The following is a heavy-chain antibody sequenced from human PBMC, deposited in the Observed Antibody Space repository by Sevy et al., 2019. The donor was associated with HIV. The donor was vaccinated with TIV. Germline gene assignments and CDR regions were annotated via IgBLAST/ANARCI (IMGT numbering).Heavy chain of an antibody. Sequence: SETLSLTCAVYGGSFSGYYWSWIRQPPGKGLEWIGEINHSGSTNYNPSLKSRVTISVDTLKKQFSLKLSSVTAADTAVYYCARYDFWSGFSKSNWFDPWGQGTLVTVSS. CDR1: GGSFSGYY. J-gene: IGHJ5*02. CDR2: INHSGST. D-gene: IGHD3-3*01. V-gene: IGHV4-34*01. CDR3: ARYDFWSGFSKSNWFDP.